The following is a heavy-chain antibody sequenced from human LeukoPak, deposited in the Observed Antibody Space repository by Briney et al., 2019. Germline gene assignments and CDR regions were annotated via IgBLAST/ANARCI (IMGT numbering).Heavy chain of an antibody. CDR1: GGSISSGGYY. Sequence: PSQTLSLTCTVSGGSISSGGYYWSWIRQPPGKGLEWLGYIYHSGSTYYNPSLKSRVTISVDTSKNQFSLKLSSVTAADTAVYYCAREGSSSYYYGMDVWGQGTTVTVSS. CDR2: IYHSGST. J-gene: IGHJ6*02. CDR3: AREGSSSYYYGMDV. D-gene: IGHD2-15*01. V-gene: IGHV4-30-2*01.